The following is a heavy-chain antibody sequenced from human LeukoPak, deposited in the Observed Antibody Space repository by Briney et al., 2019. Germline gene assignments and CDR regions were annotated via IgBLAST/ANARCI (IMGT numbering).Heavy chain of an antibody. CDR2: ISWNSGSI. J-gene: IGHJ4*02. D-gene: IGHD1-26*01. V-gene: IGHV3-9*03. CDR3: AKDRGSAAYYFDY. CDR1: GFTFDDYA. Sequence: GRSLRLSCAASGFTFDDYAMHWVRQAPGKGLEWVSGISWNSGSIGYADSVKGRFTISRDNAKNSLYLQMNSLRAEDMALYCCAKDRGSAAYYFDYWGQGTLVTVSS.